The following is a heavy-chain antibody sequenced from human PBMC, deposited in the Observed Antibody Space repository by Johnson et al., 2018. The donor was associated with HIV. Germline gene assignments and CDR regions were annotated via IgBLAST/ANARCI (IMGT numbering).Heavy chain of an antibody. J-gene: IGHJ3*02. D-gene: IGHD2-21*02. Sequence: QVQLVESGGGVVQPGRSLRLSCAASGFTFSSYAMHWVRQAPGKGLAWVAVISYDGSNKYYGDSVKGRFTLSRDNSKNTLFLQMSSLRAEDTAVYYGARAHFPYCGGDCYSFAFDIWGQGTVVTVSS. CDR1: GFTFSSYA. CDR2: ISYDGSNK. CDR3: ARAHFPYCGGDCYSFAFDI. V-gene: IGHV3-30-3*01.